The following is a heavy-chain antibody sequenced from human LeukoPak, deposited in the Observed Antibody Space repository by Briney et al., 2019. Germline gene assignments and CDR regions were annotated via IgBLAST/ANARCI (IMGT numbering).Heavy chain of an antibody. Sequence: PGGSLKLSCAASGFTFSSYSMNWVRQAPGKGLEWVSSISSSSSYIYYADSVKGRFTIPRDNAKNSLYLQMNSLRAEDTAVYYCARAYSSSWYLIAGGIDYWGQGTLVTVSS. CDR3: ARAYSSSWYLIAGGIDY. V-gene: IGHV3-21*01. D-gene: IGHD6-13*01. J-gene: IGHJ4*02. CDR2: ISSSSSYI. CDR1: GFTFSSYS.